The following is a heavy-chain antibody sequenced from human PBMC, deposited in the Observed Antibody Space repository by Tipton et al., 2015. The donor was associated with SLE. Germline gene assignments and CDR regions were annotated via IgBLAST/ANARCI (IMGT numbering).Heavy chain of an antibody. J-gene: IGHJ3*02. V-gene: IGHV4-39*07. CDR2: IYYSGST. CDR3: ARTLDALDI. Sequence: TLSLTCTVSGGSISSKTYYWGWIRQPPGKGLEWIGSIYYSGSTYYNPSLKSRVTISLDTSKNQFSLRLSSVTAADTAVYYCARTLDALDIWGQGTMVTVSS. CDR1: GGSISSKTYY.